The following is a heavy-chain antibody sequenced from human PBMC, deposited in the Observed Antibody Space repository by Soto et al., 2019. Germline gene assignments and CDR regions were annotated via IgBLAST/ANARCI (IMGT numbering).Heavy chain of an antibody. CDR2: ISYDENIK. Sequence: QVQLVESGGGVVQPGRSLRLSCVASGFTFSTCGMHWVRQAPGKGLEWVAVISYDENIKKYAASVKGRLPLSRDNSRNTLYLEMDSLRVEDTAVYYCVKDIYKGSAGTLLDYWGQSTMVTASS. CDR1: GFTFSTCG. J-gene: IGHJ4*02. D-gene: IGHD6-13*01. V-gene: IGHV3-30*18. CDR3: VKDIYKGSAGTLLDY.